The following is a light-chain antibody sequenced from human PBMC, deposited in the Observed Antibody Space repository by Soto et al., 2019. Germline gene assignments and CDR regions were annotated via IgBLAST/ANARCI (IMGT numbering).Light chain of an antibody. CDR3: CSYVGRNTYV. J-gene: IGLJ1*01. CDR2: DVS. Sequence: QSALTQPRSASGSPVQSITISCTGTSSDVGGYNYVSWYQQHPAKAPKLIIFDVSKRPSGVPNRFSGSKSGNTASLTISGLRAEDEADYYCCSYVGRNTYVFGTGTKLTVL. CDR1: SSDVGGYNY. V-gene: IGLV2-11*01.